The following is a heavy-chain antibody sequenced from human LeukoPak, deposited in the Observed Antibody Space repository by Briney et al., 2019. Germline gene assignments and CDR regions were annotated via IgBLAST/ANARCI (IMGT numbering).Heavy chain of an antibody. Sequence: SETLSLTCSVSGGSISAFYWSWIRQPAGKGLEWIGRIYTSGSTNYNPSLKSRVTMSVDTSKNQFSLKLSSVTAADTAVYYCARVRGSSGSYEYYHYMDVWGKGTTVTISS. CDR1: GGSISAFY. V-gene: IGHV4-4*07. J-gene: IGHJ6*03. D-gene: IGHD1-26*01. CDR3: ARVRGSSGSYEYYHYMDV. CDR2: IYTSGST.